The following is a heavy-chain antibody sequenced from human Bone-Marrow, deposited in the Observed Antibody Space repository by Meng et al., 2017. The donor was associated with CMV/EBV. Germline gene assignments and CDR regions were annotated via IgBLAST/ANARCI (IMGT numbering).Heavy chain of an antibody. V-gene: IGHV5-51*01. J-gene: IGHJ5*02. CDR2: IYPGDSDT. Sequence: KVSCKGSGYSFTTFWVGWVRQLPGRGLEWMGIIYPGDSDTRYSPSFQGQVTISADKSITTAYLQWSSLQASDTAIYYCVRPYYNSSAYYLWGQGTLVNVSS. CDR3: VRPYYNSSAYYL. CDR1: GYSFTTFW. D-gene: IGHD3-22*01.